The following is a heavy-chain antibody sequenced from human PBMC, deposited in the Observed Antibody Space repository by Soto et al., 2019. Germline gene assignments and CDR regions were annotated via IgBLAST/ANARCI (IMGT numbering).Heavy chain of an antibody. J-gene: IGHJ6*02. CDR3: ATTPPGLLDV. CDR2: ISSSGSTI. D-gene: IGHD2-15*01. V-gene: IGHV3-48*03. CDR1: GFTFSSYE. Sequence: GGSLRLSCAASGFTFSSYEMNWVRQAPGKGLEWVSYISSSGSTIYYADSVKGRFTISRDNAKNSLYLQMNSLRAEDTAVYYCATTPPGLLDVWGQGTTATVSS.